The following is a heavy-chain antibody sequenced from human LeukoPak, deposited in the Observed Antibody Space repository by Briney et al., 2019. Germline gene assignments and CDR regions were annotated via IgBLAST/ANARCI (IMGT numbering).Heavy chain of an antibody. CDR1: GFNFRTFG. J-gene: IGHJ3*02. CDR2: IDSGSNAR. D-gene: IGHD6-19*01. Sequence: GGSLRLSCAGSGFNFRTFGMNWARQAPGKGLEWISYIDSGSNARYYADSVKGRFTISGDNAKNSLYLQMNSLRDEDTAVYYCAREYCRGYSSGCGALDIWGQGTMVTVSS. V-gene: IGHV3-48*02. CDR3: AREYCRGYSSGCGALDI.